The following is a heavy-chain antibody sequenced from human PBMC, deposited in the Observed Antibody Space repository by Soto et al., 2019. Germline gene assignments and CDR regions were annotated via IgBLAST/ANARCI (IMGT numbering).Heavy chain of an antibody. V-gene: IGHV1-69*13. J-gene: IGHJ4*02. D-gene: IGHD3-10*01. CDR2: IIPIFGTA. Sequence: GASVKVSCKASGGTFSSYAISWVRQAPGQGLEWMGGIIPIFGTANYAQKFQGRVTITADESTSTAYMELSSLRSEDTAVYYCARNYGSGSYYNPLDYWGQGTLVTVSS. CDR3: ARNYGSGSYYNPLDY. CDR1: GGTFSSYA.